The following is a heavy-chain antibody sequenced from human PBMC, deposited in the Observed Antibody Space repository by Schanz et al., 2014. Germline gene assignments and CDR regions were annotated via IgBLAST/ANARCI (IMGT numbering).Heavy chain of an antibody. D-gene: IGHD2-15*01. CDR3: ATCSGGTCHAKPVLDN. CDR1: GGTFVTFF. CDR2: ISPLLGVA. Sequence: QVHLVQSGAEVKEPGSSVKVSCKPSGGTFVTFFFTWVRQAPGQGPQWMGRISPLLGVANYAQEFQGRLTITADTSTSTAYMELSSLRSEDTADYYCATCSGGTCHAKPVLDNWGQGTLVTVSS. V-gene: IGHV1-69*04. J-gene: IGHJ4*02.